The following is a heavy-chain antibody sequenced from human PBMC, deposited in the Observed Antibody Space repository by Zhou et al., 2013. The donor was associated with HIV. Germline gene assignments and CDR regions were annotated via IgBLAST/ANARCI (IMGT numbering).Heavy chain of an antibody. V-gene: IGHV1-69*05. CDR2: IIPIFGTA. CDR1: GGTFSSYA. Sequence: QVQLVQSGAEVKKPGSSVKVSCKASGGTFSSYAISWVRQAPGQGLEWMGGIIPIFGTANYAQKFQGRVTITTDESTSTAYMELSSLRSEDTAVYYCARTVTAMAYYGSGSYYNGHFDYWGQGTLVTVSS. J-gene: IGHJ4*02. D-gene: IGHD3-10*01. CDR3: ARTVTAMAYYGSGSYYNGHFDY.